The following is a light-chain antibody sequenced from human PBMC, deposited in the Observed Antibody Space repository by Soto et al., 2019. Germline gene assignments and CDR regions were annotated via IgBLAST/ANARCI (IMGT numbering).Light chain of an antibody. CDR3: QQYNNWPPWT. Sequence: EIVLTQSPGTLSLSLGERATLSCRASQSVSSSYLAWYQQKPGQAHRLIIYGASTRATGIPARFSGSASGTEFTLTISSLQSEDFAVYYCQQYNNWPPWTFGQGTKLDIK. J-gene: IGKJ1*01. V-gene: IGKV3-15*01. CDR2: GAS. CDR1: QSVSSSY.